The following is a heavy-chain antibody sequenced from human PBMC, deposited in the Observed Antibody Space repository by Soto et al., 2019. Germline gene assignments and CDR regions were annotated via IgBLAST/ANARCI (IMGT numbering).Heavy chain of an antibody. CDR1: GFTFSDHY. Sequence: EVQLVESGGGLVHPGGSLRLSCAASGFTFSDHYMDWVRQAPGKGLEWVARSRNRVNSHTTEYAASVKGRFTISRDESKSSLYLQMNSLKIEDTAVYYCTRGLLGGAPSYTFHGMDVWGQGTTVTVSS. V-gene: IGHV3-72*01. J-gene: IGHJ6*01. CDR3: TRGLLGGAPSYTFHGMDV. D-gene: IGHD1-26*01. CDR2: SRNRVNSHTT.